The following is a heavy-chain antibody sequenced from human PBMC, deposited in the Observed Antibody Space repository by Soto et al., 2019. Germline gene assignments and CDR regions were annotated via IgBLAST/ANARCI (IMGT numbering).Heavy chain of an antibody. D-gene: IGHD2-15*01. V-gene: IGHV3-23*01. Sequence: GSLRLSCTSSGFTFSIFGMSWVRQAPGKGLEWVSDISGSGGSTNYADSVKGRFTVSRDNSKNTLYLQMNSLRAEDTAVYYCAKDMGSRDIVVVVAASFDYWGQGALVTVSS. CDR2: ISGSGGST. CDR1: GFTFSIFG. CDR3: AKDMGSRDIVVVVAASFDY. J-gene: IGHJ4*02.